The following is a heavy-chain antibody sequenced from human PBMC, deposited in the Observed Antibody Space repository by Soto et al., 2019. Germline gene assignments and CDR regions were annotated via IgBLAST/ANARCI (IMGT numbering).Heavy chain of an antibody. V-gene: IGHV1-8*01. CDR2: MNPNSGNT. D-gene: IGHD2-15*01. Sequence: ASVKVSCKASGYTFTSYDINWVRQATGQGLEWMGWMNPNSGNTGYAQKFQGRVTMTRNTSISTAYMELSSLRSEDTAVYYCARGGVGVVVAATRSNWFDPWGQGTLVTVSS. CDR1: GYTFTSYD. CDR3: ARGGVGVVVAATRSNWFDP. J-gene: IGHJ5*02.